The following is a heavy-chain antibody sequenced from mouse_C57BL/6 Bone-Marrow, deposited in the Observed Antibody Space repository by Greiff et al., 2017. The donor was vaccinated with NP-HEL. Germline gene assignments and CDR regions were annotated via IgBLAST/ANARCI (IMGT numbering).Heavy chain of an antibody. D-gene: IGHD1-1*01. CDR3: SIITTVDWYFDV. CDR1: GYTFTSYW. J-gene: IGHJ1*03. CDR2: INPSSGYT. V-gene: IGHV1-7*01. Sequence: VQLQQSGAELAKPGASVKLSCKASGYTFTSYWMHWVKQRPGQGLEWIGYINPSSGYTKYNQKFKDKATLTADKSSSTAYMQLSSLTYEDSAVYYCSIITTVDWYFDVWGTGTTVTVSS.